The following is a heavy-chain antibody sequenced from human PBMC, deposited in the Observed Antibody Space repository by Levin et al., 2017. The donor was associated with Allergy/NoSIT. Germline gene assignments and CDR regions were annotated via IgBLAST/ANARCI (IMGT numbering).Heavy chain of an antibody. CDR3: ARDRLVAVAGFSFGWFDP. V-gene: IGHV3-48*02. CDR1: GFTFSSYS. Sequence: RAGGSLRLSCAASGFTFSSYSMNWVRQAPGKGLEWVSYISSSSSTIYYADSVKGRFTISRDNAKNSLYLQMNSLRDEDTAVYYCARDRLVAVAGFSFGWFDPWGQGTLVTVSS. CDR2: ISSSSSTI. D-gene: IGHD6-19*01. J-gene: IGHJ5*02.